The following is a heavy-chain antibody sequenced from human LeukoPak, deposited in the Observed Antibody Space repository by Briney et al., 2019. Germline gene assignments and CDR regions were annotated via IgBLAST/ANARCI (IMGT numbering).Heavy chain of an antibody. CDR2: IYSGGST. V-gene: IGHV3-66*01. CDR1: GGSFSGYY. J-gene: IGHJ4*02. CDR3: ARGYSYGYARYFDY. Sequence: QPSETLSLTCAVYGGSFSGYYWSWVRQAPGKGLEWVSVIYSGGSTYYGDSVKGRFTISRDNSKNTLYLQMNSLRAEDTAVYYCARGYSYGYARYFDYWGQGTLVTVSS. D-gene: IGHD5-18*01.